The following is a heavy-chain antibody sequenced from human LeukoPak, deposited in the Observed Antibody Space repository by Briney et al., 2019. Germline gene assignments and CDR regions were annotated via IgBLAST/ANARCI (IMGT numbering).Heavy chain of an antibody. D-gene: IGHD3-10*02. CDR1: GFTFSSYE. Sequence: GGSLRLSCAASGFTFSSYEMNWVRQAPGKGLEWVSYISSSGSAIYYADSVKGRFTLSRDNAKNSLYLQMNSLRAEDTAVYYCAELGITMIGGVWGKGTTVTISS. CDR2: ISSSGSAI. J-gene: IGHJ6*04. V-gene: IGHV3-48*03. CDR3: AELGITMIGGV.